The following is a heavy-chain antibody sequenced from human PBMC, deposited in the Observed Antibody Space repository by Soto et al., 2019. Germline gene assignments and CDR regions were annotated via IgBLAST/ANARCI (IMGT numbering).Heavy chain of an antibody. J-gene: IGHJ3*02. CDR1: GGSFSGYY. CDR2: INHSGST. CDR3: AARGYCSSTSCFAFDI. V-gene: IGHV4-34*01. D-gene: IGHD2-2*01. Sequence: SETLSLTCAVYGGSFSGYYWSWIRQPPGKGLEWIGEINHSGSTNYNPSLKSRVTISVDTSKNQFSLKRSPVPAADTAVDYCAARGYCSSTSCFAFDIWGQGTMVTVSS.